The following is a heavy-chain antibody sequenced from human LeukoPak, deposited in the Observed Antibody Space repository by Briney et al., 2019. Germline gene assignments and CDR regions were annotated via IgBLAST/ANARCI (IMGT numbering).Heavy chain of an antibody. CDR2: IYYSGST. CDR1: GGSISSSSYY. D-gene: IGHD3-10*01. V-gene: IGHV4-39*07. Sequence: PSETLSLTCTVSGGSISSSSYYWGWIRQPPGKGLEWIGSIYYSGSTYYNPSLKSRVTISVDTSKNQFSLKLSSVTAADTAVYYCARGITMVRGVIIKGYDYWGQGTLVTVSS. J-gene: IGHJ4*02. CDR3: ARGITMVRGVIIKGYDY.